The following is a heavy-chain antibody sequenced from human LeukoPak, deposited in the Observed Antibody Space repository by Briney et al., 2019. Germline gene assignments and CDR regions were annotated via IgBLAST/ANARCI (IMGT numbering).Heavy chain of an antibody. D-gene: IGHD3-9*01. Sequence: PGGSLRLSCAASGFTFSSYAMSWVRQAPGKGLEWVSAISGSGGSTYYADSVKGRFTISRDNSKNTLYLQMNSLRAEDTAVYYCAKDGPNYDILTGYYRGWFDPWGQGTLVTVPS. CDR3: AKDGPNYDILTGYYRGWFDP. J-gene: IGHJ5*02. CDR1: GFTFSSYA. V-gene: IGHV3-23*01. CDR2: ISGSGGST.